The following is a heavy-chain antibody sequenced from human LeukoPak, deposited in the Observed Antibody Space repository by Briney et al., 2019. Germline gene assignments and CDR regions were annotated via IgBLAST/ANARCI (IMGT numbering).Heavy chain of an antibody. CDR2: ISASGGSR. V-gene: IGHV3-23*01. Sequence: GGSLTLSCAASGFTFSYYFTSWVRQAPGKGLEWVSGISASGGSRYYADSVKGRFTISRDNSKNTVYLQMNSLRVEDTAIYYCAQDRGATVTTFVNWGQGTLVTVSS. CDR1: GFTFSYYF. J-gene: IGHJ4*02. D-gene: IGHD4-17*01. CDR3: AQDRGATVTTFVN.